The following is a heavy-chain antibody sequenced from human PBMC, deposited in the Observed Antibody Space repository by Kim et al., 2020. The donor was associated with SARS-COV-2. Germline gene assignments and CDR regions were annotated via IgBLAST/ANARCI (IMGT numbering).Heavy chain of an antibody. J-gene: IGHJ4*02. V-gene: IGHV4-31*02. Sequence: PARKSRVTIAVDTSKNQFSLKLSSVTAADTAVYYCARARITMIVVVKYFDYGGQGTLVTVSS. D-gene: IGHD3-22*01. CDR3: ARARITMIVVVKYFDY.